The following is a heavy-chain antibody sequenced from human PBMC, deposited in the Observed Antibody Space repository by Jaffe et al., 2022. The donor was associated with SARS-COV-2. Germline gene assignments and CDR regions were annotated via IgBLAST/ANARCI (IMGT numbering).Heavy chain of an antibody. CDR2: IKSKTDGGTT. D-gene: IGHD5-12*01. J-gene: IGHJ6*02. V-gene: IGHV3-15*01. CDR3: TTEVLGRCPTNNVDIVATISLENGGSCPAYYGMDV. CDR1: GFTFSNAW. Sequence: EVQLVESGGGLVKPGGSLRLSCAASGFTFSNAWMSWVRQAPGKGLEWVGRIKSKTDGGTTDYAAPVKGRFTISRDDSKNTLYLQMNSLKTEDTAVYYCTTEVLGRCPTNNVDIVATISLENGGSCPAYYGMDVWGQGTTVTVSS.